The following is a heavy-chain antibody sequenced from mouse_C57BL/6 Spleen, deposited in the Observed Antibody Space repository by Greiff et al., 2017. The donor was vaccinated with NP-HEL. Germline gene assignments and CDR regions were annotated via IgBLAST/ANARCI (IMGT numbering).Heavy chain of an antibody. CDR3: ARRGAYYGSVDY. V-gene: IGHV1-59*01. CDR2: IDPSDSYT. D-gene: IGHD1-1*01. CDR1: GYTFTSYW. J-gene: IGHJ2*01. Sequence: QVQLQQPGAELVRPGTSVKLSCKASGYTFTSYWMHWVKQRPGQGLEWIGVIDPSDSYTNYNQKFKGKATLTVDTSSSTAYMQLSSLTSEDYAVDYCARRGAYYGSVDYWGQGTTLTVSS.